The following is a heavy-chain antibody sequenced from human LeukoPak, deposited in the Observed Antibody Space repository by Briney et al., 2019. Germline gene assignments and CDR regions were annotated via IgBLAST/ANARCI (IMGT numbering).Heavy chain of an antibody. J-gene: IGHJ4*02. D-gene: IGHD3-9*01. CDR2: IYSGGST. V-gene: IGHV3-53*01. CDR1: GFTVSSNY. Sequence: GGSLRLSCAASGFTVSSNYMSWVRQAPGKGLEWASVIYSGGSTSYADSVKGRFTISRDNSKNSLFLQMNSLRDEDTAVYYCAGDRDWAFEYWGQGTLVTVSS. CDR3: AGDRDWAFEY.